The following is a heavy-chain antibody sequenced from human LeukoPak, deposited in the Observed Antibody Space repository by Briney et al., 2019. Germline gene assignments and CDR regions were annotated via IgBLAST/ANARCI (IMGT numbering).Heavy chain of an antibody. J-gene: IGHJ4*02. CDR2: LFPNGTT. CDR1: GGSISSYP. D-gene: IGHD1-7*01. V-gene: IGHV4-59*03. CDR3: AVVGNYVFNY. Sequence: SETLSLTCSVSGGSISSYPWSWIRQPPGKGLEWIGFLFPNGTTKFNASLRSRVTLSLDTSKKQLSLRLTSVTAADTAVYYCAVVGNYVFNYWGQGTLVTVSP.